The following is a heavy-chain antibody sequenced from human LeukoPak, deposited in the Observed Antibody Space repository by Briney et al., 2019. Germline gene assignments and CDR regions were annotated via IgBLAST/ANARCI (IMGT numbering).Heavy chain of an antibody. CDR3: AELGITMIGGV. D-gene: IGHD3-10*02. CDR1: GVTFSSYS. V-gene: IGHV3-21*01. CDR2: ISSSSSYI. J-gene: IGHJ6*03. Sequence: GGSLRLSCAASGVTFSSYSMNWVRQAPGKGLEWVSSISSSSSYIYYADSVKGRFTISRDNAKNSLYLQMNSLRAEDTAVYYCAELGITMIGGVWGKGTTVIVSS.